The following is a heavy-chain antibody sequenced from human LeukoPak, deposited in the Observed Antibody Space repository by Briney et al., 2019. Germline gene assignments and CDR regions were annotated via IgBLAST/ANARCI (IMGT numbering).Heavy chain of an antibody. Sequence: GGSLRLSCAASGFIFSSYAMHWVRQAPGKGLEWVAVISYDGTNKNYADSVKGRFSISRDNSKNTLSLQMNSLRVEDTAVYYCARARGYYDSSGYSNHFDYWGQGTLVTVSS. CDR2: ISYDGTNK. J-gene: IGHJ4*02. CDR3: ARARGYYDSSGYSNHFDY. D-gene: IGHD3-22*01. V-gene: IGHV3-30*04. CDR1: GFIFSSYA.